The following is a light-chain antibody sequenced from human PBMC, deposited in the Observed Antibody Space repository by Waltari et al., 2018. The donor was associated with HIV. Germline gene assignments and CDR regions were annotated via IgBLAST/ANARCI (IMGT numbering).Light chain of an antibody. V-gene: IGLV10-54*01. CDR3: SAWDSSLNAWV. CDR1: SNNVGFQG. Sequence: QAGLTQPPSVSKGLRQTATLTCSGNSNNVGFQGASWLQQHQGHPPKLLSYRNTNRPSGISEGFSASRSVTTASLTITGLQPEDEADYYCSAWDSSLNAWVFGGGTKLTVL. CDR2: RNT. J-gene: IGLJ3*02.